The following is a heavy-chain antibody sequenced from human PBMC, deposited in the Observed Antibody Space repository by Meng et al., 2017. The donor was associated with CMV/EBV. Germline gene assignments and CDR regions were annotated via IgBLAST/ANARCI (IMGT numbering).Heavy chain of an antibody. J-gene: IGHJ6*02. Sequence: GGSLRLSCAASGFTFSSYAMHWVRQAPGKGLEWVAVISYDGSNKYYADSVKGRFTISRDNSKNTPYLQMNSLRAEDTAVYYCARIGGYCSSTSCVGMDVWGQGTTVTVSS. CDR2: ISYDGSNK. CDR1: GFTFSSYA. CDR3: ARIGGYCSSTSCVGMDV. D-gene: IGHD2-2*01. V-gene: IGHV3-30-3*01.